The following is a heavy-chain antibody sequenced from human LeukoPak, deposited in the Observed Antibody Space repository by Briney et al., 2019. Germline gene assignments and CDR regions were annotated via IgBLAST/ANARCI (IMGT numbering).Heavy chain of an antibody. V-gene: IGHV4-34*01. J-gene: IGHJ4*02. CDR3: ASDYCSSTSCSFDY. Sequence: SETLSLTCAVYCGSFSGDYWSWIRQPPRKGLEWIGEINHSGSTNYNPSLKSRVTISVDTSKNQFSLKLSSVTAADTAVYYCASDYCSSTSCSFDYWGQGTLVTVSS. CDR2: INHSGST. CDR1: CGSFSGDY. D-gene: IGHD2-2*01.